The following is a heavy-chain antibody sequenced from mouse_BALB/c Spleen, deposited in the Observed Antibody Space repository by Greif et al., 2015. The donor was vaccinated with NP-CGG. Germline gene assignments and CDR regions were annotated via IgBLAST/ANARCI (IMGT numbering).Heavy chain of an antibody. CDR2: ISTYYGDA. CDR1: GYTFTDYA. CDR3: AREGLRRAPGGYFDV. V-gene: IGHV1S137*01. J-gene: IGHJ1*01. D-gene: IGHD2-12*01. Sequence: QVQLQQSGAELVRPGVSVKISCKGSGYTFTDYAMHWVKQSHAKSLEWIGVISTYYGDASYNQKFKGKATMTVDKSSSAAYMELASLTSEDSAVYYCAREGLRRAPGGYFDVWGAGTTVTVSS.